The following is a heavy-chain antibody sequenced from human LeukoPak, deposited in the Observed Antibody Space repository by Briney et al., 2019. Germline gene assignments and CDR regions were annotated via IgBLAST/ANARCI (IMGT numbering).Heavy chain of an antibody. CDR1: GFTFSIYW. Sequence: GGSLRLSCAASGFTFSIYWMSWVRQAPGKGLEWVANIKQDGSEKYYVDSVKGRFTISRDNAKNSLYLQMNSLRAEDTAVYYGARDGRGISVAGSPYGMDVWGQGTTVTVSS. V-gene: IGHV3-7*01. CDR3: ARDGRGISVAGSPYGMDV. D-gene: IGHD6-19*01. J-gene: IGHJ6*02. CDR2: IKQDGSEK.